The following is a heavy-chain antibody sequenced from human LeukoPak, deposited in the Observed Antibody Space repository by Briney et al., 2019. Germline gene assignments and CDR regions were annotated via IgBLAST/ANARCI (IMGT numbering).Heavy chain of an antibody. CDR2: IYPGDSDT. Sequence: GESLKISCKASGYSFSNYWIGWVRQMPGKGLEWMGIIYPGDSDTRYSPSFQGQVTISADKSISTAYLQRSSLQASDTAMYYCATYAGSSSKYFQDWGQGTLVTVSS. CDR1: GYSFSNYW. J-gene: IGHJ1*01. V-gene: IGHV5-51*01. D-gene: IGHD3-10*01. CDR3: ATYAGSSSKYFQD.